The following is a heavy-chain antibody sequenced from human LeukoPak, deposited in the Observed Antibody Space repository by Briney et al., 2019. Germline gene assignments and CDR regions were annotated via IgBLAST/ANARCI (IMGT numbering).Heavy chain of an antibody. CDR1: GYTFTGYY. J-gene: IGHJ4*02. CDR3: ARETVPAIAAPRGLNY. Sequence: GGSVKVSCKASGYTFTGYYIHWVRQAPGQGLEWMGWINPNSGDTNYAQKFQGRVTMTRDTSISTAYMELSRLRSDDTAVYYCARETVPAIAAPRGLNYWGQGTLVTVSS. D-gene: IGHD6-13*01. CDR2: INPNSGDT. V-gene: IGHV1-2*02.